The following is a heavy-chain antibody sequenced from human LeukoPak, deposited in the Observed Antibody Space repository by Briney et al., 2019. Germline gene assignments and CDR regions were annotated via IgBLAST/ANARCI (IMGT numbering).Heavy chain of an antibody. V-gene: IGHV1-2*02. CDR1: GYTFTGYY. D-gene: IGHD5-18*01. CDR3: ARDSRQLWLWYYMDV. J-gene: IGHJ6*03. Sequence: ASVKVSCKASGYTFTGYYMHWVRQAPGQGLEWMGWINPNSGGTNYAQKFQGRVTMTRDTSISTAYMELSRLRSDDTAVYYCARDSRQLWLWYYMDVWGKGTTVTVSS. CDR2: INPNSGGT.